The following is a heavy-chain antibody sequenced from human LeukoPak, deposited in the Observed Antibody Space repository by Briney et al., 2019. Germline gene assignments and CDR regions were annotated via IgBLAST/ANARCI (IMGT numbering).Heavy chain of an antibody. CDR2: IYYSGSS. Sequence: SETLSLTCTVSGGSISSYYWSWIRQPPGKGLEWIGYIYYSGSSNYNPSLKSRVTISVDRSKNQYSLKLSSVTAADTAVYYCARGVEDSSGYYSYSDCWGQGTLVTVSS. J-gene: IGHJ4*02. D-gene: IGHD3-22*01. CDR1: GGSISSYY. CDR3: ARGVEDSSGYYSYSDC. V-gene: IGHV4-59*01.